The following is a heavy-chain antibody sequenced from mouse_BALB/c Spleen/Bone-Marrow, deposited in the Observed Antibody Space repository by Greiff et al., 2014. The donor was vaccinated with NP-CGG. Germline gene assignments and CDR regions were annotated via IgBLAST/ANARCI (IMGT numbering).Heavy chain of an antibody. V-gene: IGHV1-69*01. D-gene: IGHD2-14*01. CDR3: ARSDYRFDPLPY. CDR1: GHTFTDYW. J-gene: IGHJ3*01. Sequence: VQLQQSGAELVMPGASVKMSCKASGHTFTDYWMHWVKQRPGQGLEWIGAIDTSDSYTSYNQKFKGKATLTVDESSSTAYMQLSSLTSEDSAVYYCARSDYRFDPLPYWGQGTLVTGSA. CDR2: IDTSDSYT.